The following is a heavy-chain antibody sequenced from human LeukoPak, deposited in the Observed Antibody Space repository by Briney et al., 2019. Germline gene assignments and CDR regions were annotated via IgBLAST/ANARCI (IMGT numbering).Heavy chain of an antibody. D-gene: IGHD2-15*01. CDR2: ISNDGRNK. J-gene: IGHJ4*02. V-gene: IGHV3-30*18. Sequence: PGGSLRLSCAASGFTFSSYAMSWVRQAPGKGLEWVAVISNDGRNKYYADSVKGRFTISRDNSKNTLYLQMNSLRAEDTAVYYCAKAADSGGRLYYFDYWGQGTLVTVSS. CDR1: GFTFSSYA. CDR3: AKAADSGGRLYYFDY.